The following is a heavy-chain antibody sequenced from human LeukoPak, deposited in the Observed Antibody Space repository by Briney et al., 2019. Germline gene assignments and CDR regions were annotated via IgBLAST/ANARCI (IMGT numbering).Heavy chain of an antibody. CDR2: INPSDGVT. V-gene: IGHV1-46*01. CDR3: ARRTAGESSIAARPPGFYYYYYMDV. Sequence: GASVKVSCKASGYTFTMYYIHWVRQAPGQGLEWMGMINPSDGVTTYAQRFQGRVTMTRDMSTTTVYMDLRSLRSEDTAVYYCARRTAGESSIAARPPGFYYYYYMDVWGKGTTVTVSS. J-gene: IGHJ6*03. D-gene: IGHD6-6*01. CDR1: GYTFTMYY.